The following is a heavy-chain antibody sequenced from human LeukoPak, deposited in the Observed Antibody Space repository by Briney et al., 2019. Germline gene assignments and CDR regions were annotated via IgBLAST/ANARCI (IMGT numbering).Heavy chain of an antibody. CDR2: VRNKVSGYTT. CDR3: VRDSTTYELDS. V-gene: IGHV3-72*01. D-gene: IGHD2-2*01. J-gene: IGHJ4*02. CDR1: GFTFSSYW. Sequence: PGGSLRLSCAASGFTFSSYWMSWVRQAPGKGLEWVGRVRNKVSGYTTAYAASVKDRFTVSRDDSRNSVYLQMNSLKVEDTAVYYCVRDSTTYELDSWGQGTLVTVSS.